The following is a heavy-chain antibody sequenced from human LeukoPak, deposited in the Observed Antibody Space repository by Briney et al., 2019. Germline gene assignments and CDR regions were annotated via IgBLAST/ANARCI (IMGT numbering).Heavy chain of an antibody. Sequence: GGSLRLSCAASGFTFSSYAMHWVRQAPGKGLEWVAVISYDGSNKYYADSVKGRFTISRDNSKNTLYLQMNSLRAEDTAVYYCARDMVRGVWYNYYYGMDVWGQGTTVTVSS. CDR2: ISYDGSNK. CDR1: GFTFSSYA. CDR3: ARDMVRGVWYNYYYGMDV. V-gene: IGHV3-30*04. D-gene: IGHD3-10*01. J-gene: IGHJ6*02.